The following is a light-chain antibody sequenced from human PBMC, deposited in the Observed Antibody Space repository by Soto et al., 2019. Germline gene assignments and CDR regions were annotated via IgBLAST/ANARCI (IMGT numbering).Light chain of an antibody. V-gene: IGKV1-5*03. CDR2: MAS. CDR1: QTISMW. J-gene: IGKJ1*01. Sequence: DIQMTQSPSTLSASVGDRVTITCRASQTISMWLAWYQQKPGKAPELLIYMASNLKSGVPSRFSGSGSGTEFTLTISGLQADDFATFYCQQYSTPPWTSGQGTKVDIK. CDR3: QQYSTPPWT.